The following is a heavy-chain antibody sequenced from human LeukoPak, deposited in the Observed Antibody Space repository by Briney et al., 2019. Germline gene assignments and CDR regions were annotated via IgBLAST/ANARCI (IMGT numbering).Heavy chain of an antibody. D-gene: IGHD3-22*01. Sequence: PSETLSLTCTVSGGSISSGGYYWSWIRQHPGKGLEWIGYIYYSGSTYYNPSLKSRVTISVDTSKNQFSLKLSSVTAADTAVYYCARLYDSSAYPYWGQGTLVTVSS. CDR1: GGSISSGGYY. V-gene: IGHV4-31*03. CDR2: IYYSGST. CDR3: ARLYDSSAYPY. J-gene: IGHJ4*02.